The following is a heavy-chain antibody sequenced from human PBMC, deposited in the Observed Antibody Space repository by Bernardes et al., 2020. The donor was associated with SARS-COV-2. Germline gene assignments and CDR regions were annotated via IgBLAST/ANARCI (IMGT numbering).Heavy chain of an antibody. CDR1: GGSISSYY. CDR3: ARGLTYYDILTGYYFFDY. V-gene: IGHV4-59*01. CDR2: IYYSGST. Sequence: SETLSLTRTVSGGSISSYYWSWIRQPPGKGLEWIGYIYYSGSTNYNPSLKSRVTISVDTSKNQFSLKLSSVTAADTAVYYCARGLTYYDILTGYYFFDYWGQGTLVTVSS. J-gene: IGHJ4*02. D-gene: IGHD3-9*01.